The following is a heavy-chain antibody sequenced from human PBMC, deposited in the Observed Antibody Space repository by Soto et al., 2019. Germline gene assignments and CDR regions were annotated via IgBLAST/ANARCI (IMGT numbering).Heavy chain of an antibody. CDR1: GGSISSGGYS. CDR3: ARYSYDQDYFDY. CDR2: IYHSGST. Sequence: TVSLTCAVSGGSISSGGYSWSWIRQPPGKGLEWIGYIYHSGSTYYNPSLKSRVTISVDTSKNQFSLKLSSVTAADTAVYYCARYSYDQDYFDYWGQGTLVTVSS. J-gene: IGHJ4*02. D-gene: IGHD5-18*01. V-gene: IGHV4-30-2*02.